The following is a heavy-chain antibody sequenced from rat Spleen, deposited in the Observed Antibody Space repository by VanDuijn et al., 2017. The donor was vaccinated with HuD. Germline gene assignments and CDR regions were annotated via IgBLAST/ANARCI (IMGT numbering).Heavy chain of an antibody. CDR2: ISSDGGRN. D-gene: IGHD1-6*01. CDR3: ARQYVYYGSKSSNWFAY. CDR1: GFTFSDYD. Sequence: EVQLVESGGGLVRPGRSLKLSCAASGFTFSDYDIAWVRQSPAKGLEWVATISSDGGRNFYRDSVKGRFTISRDNAKSSLYLQMDSLRSEDTATYYCARQYVYYGSKSSNWFAYWGQGTLVTVSS. V-gene: IGHV5-7*01. J-gene: IGHJ3*01.